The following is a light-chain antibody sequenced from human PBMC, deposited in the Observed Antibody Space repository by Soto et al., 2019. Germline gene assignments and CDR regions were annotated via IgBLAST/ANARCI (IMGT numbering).Light chain of an antibody. CDR1: QSVSSSY. CDR2: GAS. J-gene: IGKJ4*01. CDR3: QQYGSSPVT. Sequence: EVVLTQSPGTLSLSSGERATLSCRASQSVSSSYLAWYQQKPGQAPRLLIYGASSRATDIPDRITGSGSGTDFTLTISSLEPEDFAVYYCQQYGSSPVTFGGGTKVDI. V-gene: IGKV3-20*01.